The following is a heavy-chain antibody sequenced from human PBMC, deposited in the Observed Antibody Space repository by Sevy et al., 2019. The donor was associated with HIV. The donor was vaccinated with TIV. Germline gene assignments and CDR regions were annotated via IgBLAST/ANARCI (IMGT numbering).Heavy chain of an antibody. CDR3: VRGKSGYGYGLDY. CDR2: IYSDGST. D-gene: IGHD5-18*01. CDR1: GFPVSSNY. V-gene: IGHV3-66*01. J-gene: IGHJ4*02. Sequence: GGSLRLSCAASGFPVSSNYMSWVRQAPGKGLEWVSVIYSDGSTYHADSVKGRYSISRDNSKNTLYVQMNSLRVEDTAVYYCVRGKSGYGYGLDYWGQGTLVTVSS.